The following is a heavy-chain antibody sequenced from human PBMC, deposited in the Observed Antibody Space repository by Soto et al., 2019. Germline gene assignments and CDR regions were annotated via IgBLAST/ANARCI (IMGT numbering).Heavy chain of an antibody. Sequence: PSETLSLTCSVSGYSVSSSDYYWAWIRQPPGKGLEWIGSMLYSGLTYYNPSLKSRVTLSVDTSKNQFSLKLSSVTAADTAVYYCASHRGEDTAMVSPRNWFDPWGQGTLVTVSS. CDR3: ASHRGEDTAMVSPRNWFDP. CDR1: GYSVSSSDYY. J-gene: IGHJ5*02. CDR2: MLYSGLT. D-gene: IGHD5-18*01. V-gene: IGHV4-39*07.